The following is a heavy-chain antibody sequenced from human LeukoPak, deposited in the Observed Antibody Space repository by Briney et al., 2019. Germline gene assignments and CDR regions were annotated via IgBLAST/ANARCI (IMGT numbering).Heavy chain of an antibody. V-gene: IGHV3-30*02. CDR2: IRYDGSNK. CDR3: AKEGGKPYYDFWSGPSPYYYMDV. D-gene: IGHD3-3*01. CDR1: GFTFSSYG. J-gene: IGHJ6*03. Sequence: GGSLRLSCAASGFTFSSYGMHWVRQAPDKGLEWVAFIRYDGSNKYYADSVKGRFTISRDNSKNTLYLQMNSLRAEDTAVYYCAKEGGKPYYDFWSGPSPYYYMDVWGKGTTVTVSS.